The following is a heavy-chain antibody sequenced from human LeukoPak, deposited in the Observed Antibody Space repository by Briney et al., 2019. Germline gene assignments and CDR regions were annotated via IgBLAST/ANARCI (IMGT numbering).Heavy chain of an antibody. CDR1: GYTFNSYY. CDR2: INPSDDST. V-gene: IGHV1-46*02. J-gene: IGHJ4*02. D-gene: IGHD3-10*01. Sequence: ASVKVSCKASGYTFNSYYMHWVRQAPGQGVEWMGIINPSDDSTRYAQKFQGRVTMTKDTSTNTVYMDLSSLSSDDTAVYYCARVARTGYYGSGSYPHLIYFDNWGQGTLVTVSS. CDR3: ARVARTGYYGSGSYPHLIYFDN.